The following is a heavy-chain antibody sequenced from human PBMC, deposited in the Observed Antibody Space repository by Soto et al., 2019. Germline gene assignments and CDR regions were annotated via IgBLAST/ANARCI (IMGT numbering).Heavy chain of an antibody. CDR3: ARGQRFSDWFDP. J-gene: IGHJ5*02. V-gene: IGHV4-4*07. CDR2: VYSSGGT. D-gene: IGHD3-3*01. Sequence: PETLSLTCTVSGGSMSSYYWTWIRQPAGKGLEWIGRVYSSGGTHYNPSLKSRVTISLDTSKNQFSLRLLSVTDADTAVYYCARGQRFSDWFDPWGQGTLVTVSS. CDR1: GGSMSSYY.